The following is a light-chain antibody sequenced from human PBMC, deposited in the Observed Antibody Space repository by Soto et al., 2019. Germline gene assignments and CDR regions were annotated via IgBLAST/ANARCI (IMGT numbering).Light chain of an antibody. CDR1: QSVTTSY. J-gene: IGKJ1*01. V-gene: IGKV3-20*01. CDR3: HQYGDSTQT. Sequence: EIVLTQSPGTLSLSAGERATLSWGTSQSVTTSYLAWYQQKPGQAPRLGMYGTSNRATGIPDRFSVSGSATDFTLTISRLEPEDFAVYYCHQYGDSTQTFGQGTKVDIK. CDR2: GTS.